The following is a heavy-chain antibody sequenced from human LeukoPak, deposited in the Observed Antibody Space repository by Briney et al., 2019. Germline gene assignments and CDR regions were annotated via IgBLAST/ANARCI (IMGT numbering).Heavy chain of an antibody. CDR2: IQTSWST. J-gene: IGHJ4*02. CDR1: GGSIRSGSYY. Sequence: SETLSLTCTVSGGSIRSGSYYWSWIRQPAGKGLEWIGRIQTSWSTNYNPSLKSRVTISVDTSKNQFSLKLSSVTAADTAVYYSARGGGLDDLRYTKGGYYFDYWGQGTLVTVSS. V-gene: IGHV4-61*02. CDR3: ARGGGLDDLRYTKGGYYFDY. D-gene: IGHD3-9*01.